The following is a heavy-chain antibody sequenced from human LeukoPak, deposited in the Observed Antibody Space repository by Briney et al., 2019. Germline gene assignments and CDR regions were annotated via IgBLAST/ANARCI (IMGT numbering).Heavy chain of an antibody. CDR2: ISSSGSTT. Sequence: GRTLRLSCAVSGLPFSVYYMSWVPHAPGRGLEWGLYISSSGSTTYYAHSVKGRFTISRDNAKNTLYLQMNSLRAEDTAVYYCARMRSLWSGESVPSDPWGQGTLVTVSS. J-gene: IGHJ5*02. V-gene: IGHV3-11*01. CDR3: ARMRSLWSGESVPSDP. D-gene: IGHD3-10*01. CDR1: GLPFSVYY.